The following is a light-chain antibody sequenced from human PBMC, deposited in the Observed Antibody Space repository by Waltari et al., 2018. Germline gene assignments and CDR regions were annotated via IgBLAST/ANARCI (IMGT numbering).Light chain of an antibody. CDR2: DVS. CDR1: RSDVGTHNY. V-gene: IGLV2-14*03. Sequence: QSALTQPASVSGSPGQSITISCTGTRSDVGTHNYVSWYQQRPGKAPDLIIFDVSNRPSVVSIRFSCSKSCNTASLTISGLQAADEADDYCNSHTNSGTYVFGSGTKVTVL. CDR3: NSHTNSGTYV. J-gene: IGLJ1*01.